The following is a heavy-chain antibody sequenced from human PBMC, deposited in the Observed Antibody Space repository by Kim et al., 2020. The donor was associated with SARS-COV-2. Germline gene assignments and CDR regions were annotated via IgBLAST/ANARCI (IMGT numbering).Heavy chain of an antibody. CDR2: ISGSGGST. CDR3: ANSYYYDSSGYYYDGMDV. Sequence: GGSLRLSCAASGFTFSSYAMSWVRQAPGKGLEWVSAISGSGGSTYYADSVKGRFTISRDNSKNTLYLQMNSLRAEDTAVYYCANSYYYDSSGYYYDGMDVWGQGTTVTVSS. D-gene: IGHD3-22*01. CDR1: GFTFSSYA. J-gene: IGHJ6*02. V-gene: IGHV3-23*01.